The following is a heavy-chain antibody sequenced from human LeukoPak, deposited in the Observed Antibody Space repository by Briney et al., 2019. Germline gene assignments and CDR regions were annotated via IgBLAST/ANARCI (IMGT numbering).Heavy chain of an antibody. CDR2: IIPILGIA. CDR1: GYTFTGYY. Sequence: GASVKVSCKASGYTFTGYYMHWVRQAPGQGLEWMGRIIPILGIANYAQKFQGRVTITADKSTSTAYMELSSLRSEDTAVYYCARGRDGYNHNYYYYGMDVWGQGTTVTVSS. V-gene: IGHV1-69*02. J-gene: IGHJ6*02. D-gene: IGHD5-24*01. CDR3: ARGRDGYNHNYYYYGMDV.